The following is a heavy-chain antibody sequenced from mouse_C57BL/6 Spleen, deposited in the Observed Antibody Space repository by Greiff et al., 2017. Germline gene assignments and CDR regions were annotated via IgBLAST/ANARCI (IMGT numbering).Heavy chain of an antibody. D-gene: IGHD2-5*01. J-gene: IGHJ4*01. CDR2: ISDGGSYT. V-gene: IGHV5-4*01. CDR1: GFTFSSYA. CDR3: ARDHYSNYVRAMDY. Sequence: DVQLVESGGGLVKPGGSLKLSCAASGFTFSSYAMSWVRQTPEKRLEWVATISDGGSYTYYPDNVKGRFTISRDNAKNNLYLQMSHLKSEDTAMYYCARDHYSNYVRAMDYWGQGTSVTVSS.